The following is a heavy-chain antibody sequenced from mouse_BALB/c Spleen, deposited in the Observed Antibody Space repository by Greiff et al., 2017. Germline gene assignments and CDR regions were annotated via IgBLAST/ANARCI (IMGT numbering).Heavy chain of an antibody. V-gene: IGHV6-6*02. CDR3: TRIYYGYDY. D-gene: IGHD2-2*01. J-gene: IGHJ2*01. CDR2: IRLKSNNYAT. Sequence: EVKVEESGGGLVQPGGSMKLSCVASGFTFSNYWMNWVRQSPEKGLEWVAEIRLKSNNYATHYAESVKGRFTISRDDSKSSVYLQMNNLRAEDTGIYYCTRIYYGYDYWGQGTTLTVSS. CDR1: GFTFSNYW.